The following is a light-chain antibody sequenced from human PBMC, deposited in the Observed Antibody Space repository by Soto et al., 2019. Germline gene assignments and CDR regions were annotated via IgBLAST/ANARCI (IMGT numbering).Light chain of an antibody. CDR3: QQYGSSLTWT. CDR1: QRLSSSY. J-gene: IGKJ1*01. V-gene: IGKV3-20*01. Sequence: EIVLTQSPGTLALSPGERATRSGRASQRLSSSYFAWYQQKPGQAPRLLIYGASSRATGIPDRFSGSGSATAFTLPTSSLQPEDFAVYYCQQYGSSLTWTFGQGTKGDIK. CDR2: GAS.